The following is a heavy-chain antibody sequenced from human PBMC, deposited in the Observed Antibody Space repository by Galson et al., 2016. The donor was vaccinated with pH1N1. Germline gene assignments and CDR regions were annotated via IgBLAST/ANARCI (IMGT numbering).Heavy chain of an antibody. D-gene: IGHD5-12*01. CDR2: IIPIFGTA. J-gene: IGHJ6*02. Sequence: SAKVSCKASGGTFRSYAISWVRQAPGQGLEWMGGIIPIFGTAKYAQKFQDRVTITTDESTSTAYMELSSLRFEDTAVYYCASPRPAETITTIYGMDVWGQGTTVTVSS. V-gene: IGHV1-69*05. CDR1: GGTFRSYA. CDR3: ASPRPAETITTIYGMDV.